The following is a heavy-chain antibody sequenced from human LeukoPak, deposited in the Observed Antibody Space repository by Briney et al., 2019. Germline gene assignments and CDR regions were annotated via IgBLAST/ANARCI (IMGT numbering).Heavy chain of an antibody. V-gene: IGHV3-48*01. D-gene: IGHD3-22*01. CDR2: ISSSSSTI. CDR3: ARDPEKRKWLVKAFDI. CDR1: GFTFSSYS. J-gene: IGHJ3*02. Sequence: GGSLRLSCAASGFTFSSYSMNWVRQAPGKGLEWVSYISSSSSTIYYADSVKGRLTISRDNAKNSLYLQMNSLRAEDTAVYYCARDPEKRKWLVKAFDIWGQGTMVTVSS.